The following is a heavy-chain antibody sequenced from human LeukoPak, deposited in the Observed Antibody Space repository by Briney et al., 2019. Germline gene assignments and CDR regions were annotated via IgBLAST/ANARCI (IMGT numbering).Heavy chain of an antibody. CDR2: IKQDGSEK. J-gene: IGHJ3*02. CDR3: ARGGYCSSTSCPHDAFDI. V-gene: IGHV3-7*04. Sequence: GGSLRLSCAASGFTFSSYWMSWVRQAPGKGLEWVANIKQDGSEKYYVDSVKGRFTISRDNAKNSLYLQMNSLRAEDTAVYYCARGGYCSSTSCPHDAFDIWGQGTMVTVSS. CDR1: GFTFSSYW. D-gene: IGHD2-2*01.